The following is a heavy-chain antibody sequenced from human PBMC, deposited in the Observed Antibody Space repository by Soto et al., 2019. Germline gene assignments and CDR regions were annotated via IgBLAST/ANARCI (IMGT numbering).Heavy chain of an antibody. D-gene: IGHD3-22*01. CDR1: GGTFSSYA. CDR3: ASFDYYDSSGYPYYFDY. J-gene: IGHJ4*02. CDR2: IIPIFGTA. Sequence: QVQLVQSGAEVKKPGSSVKVSCTASGGTFSSYAISWVRQAPGQGLEWMGGIIPIFGTANYAQKFQGRVTITADESTSTAYMELSSLRSEDTAVYYCASFDYYDSSGYPYYFDYWGQGTLVTVSS. V-gene: IGHV1-69*01.